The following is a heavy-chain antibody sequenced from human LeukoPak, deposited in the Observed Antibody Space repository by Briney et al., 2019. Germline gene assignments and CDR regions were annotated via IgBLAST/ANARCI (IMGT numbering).Heavy chain of an antibody. CDR3: AKGSDILTGYYHQFDY. CDR2: ISGSGGST. V-gene: IGHV3-23*01. CDR1: GFAFSSYG. J-gene: IGHJ4*02. Sequence: GGSLRLSCAASGFAFSSYGMSWVRQAPGKGLEWVSAISGSGGSTYYADSVKGRFTISRDNSKNTLYLQMNSLRAEDTAVYYCAKGSDILTGYYHQFDYRGQGTLVTVSS. D-gene: IGHD3-9*01.